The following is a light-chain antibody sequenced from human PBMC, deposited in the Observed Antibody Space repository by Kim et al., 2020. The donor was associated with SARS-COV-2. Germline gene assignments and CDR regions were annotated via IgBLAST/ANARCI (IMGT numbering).Light chain of an antibody. V-gene: IGLV3-19*01. Sequence: SSELTQDPAVSVALGQTVRITCQGDSLRSYYASWYQQKPGQAPVLVIYGKNNRPSGIPDRFSGSSSGNTASLTITGAQAEDEADDYCNSRDSSGNHLSFG. CDR3: NSRDSSGNHLS. CDR1: SLRSYY. J-gene: IGLJ2*01. CDR2: GKN.